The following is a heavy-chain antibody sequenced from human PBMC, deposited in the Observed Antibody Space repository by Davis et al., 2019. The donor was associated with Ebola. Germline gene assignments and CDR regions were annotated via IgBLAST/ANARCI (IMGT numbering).Heavy chain of an antibody. CDR3: AKGWDSSGWQN. D-gene: IGHD6-19*01. Sequence: ASVKVSCKASGYTFTSYAMHWVRQAPGQRLEWMGWINAGNGNTKYSQKFQGRVTITRDTSASTAYMEVGSLRSDDTAVYYCAKGWDSSGWQNWGPGILVTVSS. CDR2: INAGNGNT. CDR1: GYTFTSYA. V-gene: IGHV1-3*01. J-gene: IGHJ4*02.